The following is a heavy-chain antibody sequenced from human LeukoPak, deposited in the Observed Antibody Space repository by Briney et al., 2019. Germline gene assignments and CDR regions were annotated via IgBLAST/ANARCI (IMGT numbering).Heavy chain of an antibody. CDR1: GYRFPSYW. D-gene: IGHD5-18*01. Sequence: GEYLKISCKASGYRFPSYWITWVRQMPGKGLEWMGGIDPIDSYTTYSPSFQGHVTISADKSIATVYLQWSSLKASDTAMYYCARARVDTAMADFDYWGQGTLVTVSS. CDR3: ARARVDTAMADFDY. J-gene: IGHJ4*02. CDR2: IDPIDSYT. V-gene: IGHV5-10-1*01.